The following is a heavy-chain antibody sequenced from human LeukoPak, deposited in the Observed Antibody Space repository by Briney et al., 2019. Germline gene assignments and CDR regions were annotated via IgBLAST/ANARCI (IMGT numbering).Heavy chain of an antibody. CDR1: GGSITSSY. V-gene: IGHV4-59*01. J-gene: IGHJ5*02. D-gene: IGHD3-9*01. CDR2: IHYTGST. CDR3: ARGRYSAGDNWFDP. Sequence: PAETLSLTCTVSGGSITSSYWSRIRQSPGKGLEWIGYIHYTGSTDYNPSLKSRVTMLIDTSKNQFSLKLSSVTAADTAVYYCARGRYSAGDNWFDPWGQGTLVTVSS.